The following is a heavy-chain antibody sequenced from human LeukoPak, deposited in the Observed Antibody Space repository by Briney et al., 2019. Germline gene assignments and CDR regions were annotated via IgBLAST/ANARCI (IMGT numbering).Heavy chain of an antibody. V-gene: IGHV4-39*01. J-gene: IGHJ3*02. D-gene: IGHD3-22*01. CDR2: IYYSGST. CDR3: ARVTVDYYDSSGNGHDAFDI. Sequence: PSETLSLTCTVSGGSISSSSYYWGWIRQPPGKGLEWIGSIYYSGSTYYNPSLKSRVTISVDTSKNQFSLKLSSVTAADTAVCYCARVTVDYYDSSGNGHDAFDIWGQGTMVTVSS. CDR1: GGSISSSSYY.